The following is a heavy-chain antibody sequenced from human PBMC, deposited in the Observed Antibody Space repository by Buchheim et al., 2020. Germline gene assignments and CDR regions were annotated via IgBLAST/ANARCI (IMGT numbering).Heavy chain of an antibody. CDR3: ARDPLTSYCSSTSCPRLYGMDV. Sequence: QVQLVESGGGVVQPGRSLRLSCAASGFTFSSYGMHWVRQAPGKGLEWVAVIWYDGSNTYYADSVKGRFTISRDNSKNTLYLQMNSLRAEDTAVYYCARDPLTSYCSSTSCPRLYGMDVWGQGTT. CDR2: IWYDGSNT. V-gene: IGHV3-33*01. J-gene: IGHJ6*02. CDR1: GFTFSSYG. D-gene: IGHD2-2*01.